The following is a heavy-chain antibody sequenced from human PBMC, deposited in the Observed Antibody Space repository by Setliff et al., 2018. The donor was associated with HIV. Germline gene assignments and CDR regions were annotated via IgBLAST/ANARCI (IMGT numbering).Heavy chain of an antibody. D-gene: IGHD3-10*01. CDR1: GGSLSGYY. CDR3: AREGGQGYSGSGSFYHRNFDL. Sequence: SETLSLTCAVYGGSLSGYYWSWVRQSPGRGLEWIGEINQSGNTNFNPSLKSRLIISVATSKSQFSLKLTSVTAADAALYYCAREGGQGYSGSGSFYHRNFDLWGRGTLVTVS. CDR2: INQSGNT. V-gene: IGHV4-34*01. J-gene: IGHJ2*01.